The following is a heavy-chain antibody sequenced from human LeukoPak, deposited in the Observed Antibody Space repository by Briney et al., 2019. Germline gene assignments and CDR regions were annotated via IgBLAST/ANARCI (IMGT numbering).Heavy chain of an antibody. CDR3: AREMVRGVYDAFDI. CDR1: GFTFSSYS. D-gene: IGHD3-10*01. CDR2: ISSSSSYI. V-gene: IGHV3-21*01. J-gene: IGHJ3*02. Sequence: GGSLRLSCAASGFTFSSYSMNWVRQAPGKGLEWVSSISSSSSYIYYADSVKGRFTISRDNAKNSLYLQMNSLRAEDTAVYYCAREMVRGVYDAFDIWGQGTMVTVSS.